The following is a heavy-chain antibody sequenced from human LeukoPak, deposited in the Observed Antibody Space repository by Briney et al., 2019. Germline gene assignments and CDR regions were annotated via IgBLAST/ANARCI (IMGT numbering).Heavy chain of an antibody. Sequence: SETLSLTCAVYGGSFSGYYWSWIRQPPGKGLEWIGEINHSGSTNYNPSLKSRVTISVDTSKNQFSQKLSSVTAADTAVYYCARGPAKRGSSHYFDYWGQGTLVTVSS. D-gene: IGHD6-6*01. V-gene: IGHV4-34*01. J-gene: IGHJ4*02. CDR3: ARGPAKRGSSHYFDY. CDR2: INHSGST. CDR1: GGSFSGYY.